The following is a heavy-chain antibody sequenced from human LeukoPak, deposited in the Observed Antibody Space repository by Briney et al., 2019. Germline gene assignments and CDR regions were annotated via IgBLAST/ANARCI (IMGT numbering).Heavy chain of an antibody. V-gene: IGHV4-34*01. CDR1: GGSFSGYY. CDR3: ASRFPSY. J-gene: IGHJ4*02. CDR2: INHSGST. D-gene: IGHD3-16*01. Sequence: SETLSLTRAVYGGSFSGYYWSWIRQPPGKGLEWIGEINHSGSTNYNPSLKSRVTISVDTSKNQFSLKLGSVTAADTAVYYCASRFPSYWGQGTLVTVSS.